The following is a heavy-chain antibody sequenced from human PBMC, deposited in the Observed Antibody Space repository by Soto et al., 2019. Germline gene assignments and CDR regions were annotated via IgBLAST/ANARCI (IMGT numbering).Heavy chain of an antibody. CDR2: IKTDNGNT. CDR3: ARDLGQQLVDY. CDR1: GYTFTNFG. Sequence: ASVKVSCKASGYTFTNFGLHWVRQAPGQRPEWMGWIKTDNGNTELLEEFQGRVTLTRDTFASTGYMELSGLRFEDTALYYCARDLGQQLVDYWGQGTLVTVSS. J-gene: IGHJ4*02. D-gene: IGHD6-13*01. V-gene: IGHV1-3*04.